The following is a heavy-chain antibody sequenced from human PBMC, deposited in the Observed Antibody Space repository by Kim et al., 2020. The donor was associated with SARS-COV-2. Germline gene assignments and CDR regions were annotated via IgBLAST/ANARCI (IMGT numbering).Heavy chain of an antibody. CDR1: GGSIKSSSYY. J-gene: IGHJ4*01. V-gene: IGHV4-39*01. D-gene: IGHD5-12*01. CDR2: CYYSGSA. Sequence: SETLSLTCTVSGGSIKSSSYYWGWIRQPPGKGLEWIGYCYYSGSAYYNPSLESRVSISADTSQNQFSLNLKSVTAADTAVYYCARHRRGGYNEVLDYWG. CDR3: ARHRRGGYNEVLDY.